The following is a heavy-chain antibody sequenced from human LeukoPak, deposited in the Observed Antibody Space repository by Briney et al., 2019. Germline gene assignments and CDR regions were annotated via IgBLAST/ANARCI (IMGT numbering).Heavy chain of an antibody. CDR3: AKDLSGSGSAFGAFDI. CDR1: GFTFSSYA. D-gene: IGHD3-10*01. CDR2: ISGSGGST. J-gene: IGHJ3*02. V-gene: IGHV3-23*01. Sequence: PGGSLRLSCAASGFTFSSYAMSWVRQAPGKGLEWVSAISGSGGSTYYADSVKGRFTISRDNSKNTLYLQMNSLRAEDTAVYYCAKDLSGSGSAFGAFDIWGQGTMVTVSS.